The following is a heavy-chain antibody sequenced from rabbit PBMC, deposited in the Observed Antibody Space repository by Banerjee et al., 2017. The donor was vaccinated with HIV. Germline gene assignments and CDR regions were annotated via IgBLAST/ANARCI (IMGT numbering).Heavy chain of an antibody. Sequence: QVKETGGGLVQPGGSLTLSCKASGFDFRRYYLSWVRQAPGKGLEGIGIIDVGEGTTDYASWVNGRFTISSDNAQNTVDLQMSGLTAADMATYFCARAGYAGYGYANFRDYYGMDLWGQGTLVTVS. D-gene: IGHD6-1*01. CDR1: GFDFRRYY. V-gene: IGHV1S7*01. CDR3: ARAGYAGYGYANFRDYYGMDL. J-gene: IGHJ6*01. CDR2: IDVGEGTT.